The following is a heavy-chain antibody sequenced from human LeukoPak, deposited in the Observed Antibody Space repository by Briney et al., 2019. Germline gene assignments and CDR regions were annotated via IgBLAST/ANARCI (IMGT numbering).Heavy chain of an antibody. J-gene: IGHJ4*02. CDR2: INQDGSEI. Sequence: GGSLRLSCAASGFTFSSYWMSWVRQAPGKGLERVAIINQDGSEIYYVEPARGRFTVSRDNSKKSVYLQMNSLRVEDTAVYYCARDDLVRDRYDYVDYWGQGTLVTVSS. D-gene: IGHD3/OR15-3a*01. CDR1: GFTFSSYW. V-gene: IGHV3-7*01. CDR3: ARDDLVRDRYDYVDY.